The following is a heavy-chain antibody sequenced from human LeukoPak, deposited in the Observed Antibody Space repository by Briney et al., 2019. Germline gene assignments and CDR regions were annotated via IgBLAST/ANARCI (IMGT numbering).Heavy chain of an antibody. Sequence: SETLSLTCTVSGGSVTSYYWTWIRQSPGKGLEWIGYIYHSGSTNYNPSLKSRVTISVDKSKNQFSLKLSSVTAADTAVYYCASRRNRRYSSGWYIAPFDYWGQGTLVTVSS. CDR3: ASRRNRRYSSGWYIAPFDY. V-gene: IGHV4-59*02. J-gene: IGHJ4*02. D-gene: IGHD6-19*01. CDR1: GGSVTSYY. CDR2: IYHSGST.